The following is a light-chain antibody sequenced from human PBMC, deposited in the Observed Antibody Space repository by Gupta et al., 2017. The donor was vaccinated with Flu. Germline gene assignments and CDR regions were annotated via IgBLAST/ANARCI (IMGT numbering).Light chain of an antibody. V-gene: IGKV3-15*01. J-gene: IGKJ3*01. CDR1: QSVNSN. CDR3: QQYNNWPPFT. Sequence: EIMMTQSPATLSVSPGERATLSCRASQSVNSNLAWYQQIPGQAPRLLIYDASTRDTGIPARFSGSGYGKDFTLTISSRQSEDFAVYYCQQYNNWPPFTFGHGTKVDIK. CDR2: DAS.